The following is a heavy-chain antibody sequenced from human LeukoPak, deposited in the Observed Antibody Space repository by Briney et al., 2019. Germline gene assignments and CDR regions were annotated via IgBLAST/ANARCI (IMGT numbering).Heavy chain of an antibody. J-gene: IGHJ4*02. CDR1: GGSFSGYY. Sequence: PSETLSLTCAVYGGSFSGYYWSWIRQPPGKGLEWIGEINHSGSTNYNPSLKSRVTISVDTSKNQFSLKLSSVTAADTAVHYCARGGYYGDYLFDYWGQGTLVTVST. CDR3: ARGGYYGDYLFDY. D-gene: IGHD4-17*01. V-gene: IGHV4-34*01. CDR2: INHSGST.